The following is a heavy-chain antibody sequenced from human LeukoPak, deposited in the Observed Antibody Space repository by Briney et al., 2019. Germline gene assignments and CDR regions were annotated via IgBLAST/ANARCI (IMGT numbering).Heavy chain of an antibody. CDR1: GFTFSDYY. Sequence: GGSLRLSCTASGFTFSDYYMSWIRQAPGKGLEWLSYISTSGGSVSYVDSVKGRSTISRDNAKNSVYLQIDRLRAEDTAMYYCARDRQFRLHDPWGQGILVTVSS. CDR3: ARDRQFRLHDP. V-gene: IGHV3-11*01. J-gene: IGHJ5*02. D-gene: IGHD3-16*01. CDR2: ISTSGGSV.